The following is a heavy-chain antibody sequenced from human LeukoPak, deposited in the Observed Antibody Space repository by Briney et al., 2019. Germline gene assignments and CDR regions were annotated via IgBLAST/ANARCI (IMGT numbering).Heavy chain of an antibody. CDR2: IYYSGST. D-gene: IGHD5-12*01. Sequence: SETLSLTCTVSGGSISSYYWSWIRQPPGKGLEWIGYIYYSGSTNYNPSLKGRVTISVDTSKNQSSLKLSSVTAADTAVYYCARVRYSGYALPPDYMDVWGKGTTVTVSS. V-gene: IGHV4-59*01. J-gene: IGHJ6*03. CDR3: ARVRYSGYALPPDYMDV. CDR1: GGSISSYY.